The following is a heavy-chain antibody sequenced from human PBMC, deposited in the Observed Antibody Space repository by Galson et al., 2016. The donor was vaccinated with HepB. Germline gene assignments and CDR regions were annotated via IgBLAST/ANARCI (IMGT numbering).Heavy chain of an antibody. Sequence: SLRLSCAASGFTFSNYYMSWIRQAPGKGLEWVAYISPSTTHINYADSVKGRFTISRDNSKNTLYLQMNSLRAEDTALYYCAKSGVWGTHRSPDYWGQGTLVTVSS. V-gene: IGHV3-11*03. CDR2: ISPSTTHI. CDR3: AKSGVWGTHRSPDY. J-gene: IGHJ4*02. D-gene: IGHD3-16*02. CDR1: GFTFSNYY.